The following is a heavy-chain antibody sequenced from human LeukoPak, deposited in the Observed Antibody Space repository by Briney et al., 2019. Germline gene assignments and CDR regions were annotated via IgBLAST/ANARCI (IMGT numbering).Heavy chain of an antibody. CDR3: AREVGPSYFDY. Sequence: PSETLSLTCTVSGGSISTRSYYWGWIRQPPGTGLEWIGSIYNSGSTDYNPPLKSRVTISVATSKNQLSLKLNSVTAADTAVYYCAREVGPSYFDYWGQGTLVTVSS. V-gene: IGHV4-39*07. J-gene: IGHJ4*02. CDR2: IYNSGST. D-gene: IGHD3-10*01. CDR1: GGSISTRSYY.